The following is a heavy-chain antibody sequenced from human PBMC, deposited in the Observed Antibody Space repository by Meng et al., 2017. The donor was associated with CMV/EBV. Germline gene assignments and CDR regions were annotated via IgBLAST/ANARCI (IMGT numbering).Heavy chain of an antibody. J-gene: IGHJ3*02. Sequence: WVRPAAGKWLEWVGRIKSKTDGGTTDYAAPVKGRFTISRDDSKNTLYLQMNSLKTEDTAVYYCTTDGAWHYYDSSGYTAGAFDIWGQGTMVTVSS. D-gene: IGHD3-22*01. CDR2: IKSKTDGGTT. V-gene: IGHV3-15*01. CDR3: TTDGAWHYYDSSGYTAGAFDI.